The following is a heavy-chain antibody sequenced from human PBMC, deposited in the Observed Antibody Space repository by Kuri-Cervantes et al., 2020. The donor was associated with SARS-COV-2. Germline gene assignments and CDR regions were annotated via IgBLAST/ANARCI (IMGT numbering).Heavy chain of an antibody. J-gene: IGHJ6*03. Sequence: GESLKISCAASGFTVSANYMNWVRQAPGKGLEWVSCTSSGSTYIYYVDSVKGRFTISRDNAKNSLYLQMNSLRAEDTAVYYCARAGGSGGTSNYYYYMDVWGKGTTVTVSS. CDR3: ARAGGSGGTSNYYYYMDV. V-gene: IGHV3-21*01. CDR1: GFTVSANY. D-gene: IGHD2-15*01. CDR2: TSSGSTYI.